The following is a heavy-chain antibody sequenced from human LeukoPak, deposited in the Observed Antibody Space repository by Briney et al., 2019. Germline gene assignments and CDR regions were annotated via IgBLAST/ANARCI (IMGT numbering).Heavy chain of an antibody. Sequence: ASVKVSCKASGYTFTGYYIQRVRQAPGQGLEWMGRINPSSGVTFSTQRFQGRVTMTRDTSINTAYMELSRLTFDDTAIYYCASRAGDSAPFGFWGQGTLVIVSS. J-gene: IGHJ4*02. D-gene: IGHD4-17*01. CDR1: GYTFTGYY. V-gene: IGHV1-2*06. CDR2: INPSSGVT. CDR3: ASRAGDSAPFGF.